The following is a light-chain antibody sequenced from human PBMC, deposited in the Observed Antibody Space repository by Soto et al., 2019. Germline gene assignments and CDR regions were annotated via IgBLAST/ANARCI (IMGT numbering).Light chain of an antibody. CDR3: SSYTSSRTRV. Sequence: QSALTQPASVSGSPGQSITISCTGTSSDVGGYNYVSWYQQHPGKAPKLMIYDVSNRPSGVSNRFSGSKSGNTASLTISGLQAEDEADYYCSSYTSSRTRVFGTRTKVTDL. V-gene: IGLV2-14*01. CDR1: SSDVGGYNY. CDR2: DVS. J-gene: IGLJ1*01.